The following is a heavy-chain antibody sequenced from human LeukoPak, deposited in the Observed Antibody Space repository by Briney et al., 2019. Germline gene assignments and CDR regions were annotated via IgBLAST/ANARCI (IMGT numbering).Heavy chain of an antibody. CDR2: ISGSVSSTYSGGST. CDR1: GFTFSSYA. J-gene: IGHJ4*01. CDR3: AKDPWDCSSTSCPDY. Sequence: GSMRLSCAASGFTFSSYAMSWVRQPPGKGLEWVSTISGSVSSTYSGGSTYYADSVKGRFTISRDNSKNTLYLQMNSLRAEDTAIYYCAKDPWDCSSTSCPDYWGHGTLVTVSS. V-gene: IGHV3-23*01. D-gene: IGHD2-2*01.